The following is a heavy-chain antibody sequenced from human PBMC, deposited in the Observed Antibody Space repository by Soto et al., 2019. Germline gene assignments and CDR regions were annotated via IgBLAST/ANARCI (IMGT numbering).Heavy chain of an antibody. CDR2: MNPSGGGT. CDR3: GRGRNSESYYNGISDY. V-gene: IGHV1-46*03. CDR1: GYTFSNYY. D-gene: IGHD3-10*01. Sequence: GASVKVSCKASGYTFSNYYIHWVRQAPGQGLEWMGIMNPSGGGTTYAQKFQGRVTMTRDTSTSTVYVELSSLRTEDTAVYYCGRGRNSESYYNGISDYWGQGTLVTVSS. J-gene: IGHJ4*02.